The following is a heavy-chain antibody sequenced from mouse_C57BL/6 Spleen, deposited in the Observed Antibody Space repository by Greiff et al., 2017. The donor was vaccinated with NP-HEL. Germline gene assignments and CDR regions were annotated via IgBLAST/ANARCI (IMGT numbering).Heavy chain of an antibody. J-gene: IGHJ4*01. CDR3: VRHDPSDYGSSYGAMDY. CDR1: GFSFNTYA. V-gene: IGHV10-1*01. CDR2: IRSKSNNYAT. Sequence: EVQGVESGGGLVQPKGSLKLSCAASGFSFNTYAMNWVRQAPGKGLEWVARIRSKSNNYATYYADSVKDRFTISRDDSESMLYLQMNNLKTEDTAMYYCVRHDPSDYGSSYGAMDYWGQGTSVTVSS. D-gene: IGHD1-1*01.